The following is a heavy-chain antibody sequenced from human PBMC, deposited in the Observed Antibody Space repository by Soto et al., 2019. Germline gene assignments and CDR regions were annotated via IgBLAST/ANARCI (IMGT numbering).Heavy chain of an antibody. Sequence: QVHLVQSGAEVEKPGASVKVSCKASGYTFTDYGISWVRQAPGQGLQWMGWITAFNGNTKYAQQFQGRVTMTTDTSTSTAYMELRSLESYDTAVYYCARISQCDFWSGYYYFFDYWGQGTLVTVSS. CDR1: GYTFTDYG. J-gene: IGHJ4*02. V-gene: IGHV1-18*01. CDR2: ITAFNGNT. CDR3: ARISQCDFWSGYYYFFDY. D-gene: IGHD3-3*01.